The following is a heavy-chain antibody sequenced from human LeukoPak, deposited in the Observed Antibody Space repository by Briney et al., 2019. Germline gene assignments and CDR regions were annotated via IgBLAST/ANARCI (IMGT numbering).Heavy chain of an antibody. CDR1: GFTFSSYA. J-gene: IGHJ5*02. V-gene: IGHV3-23*01. CDR2: ISGSGGYT. D-gene: IGHD2/OR15-2a*01. CDR3: ANSATPAGTTWFDP. Sequence: GGSLRLSCAASGFTFSSYAMSWVRQAPGKGLEWVSSISGSGGYTYYADSVKGRFTISRDNSKNTLYLQMNSLRAEDTAVYYCANSATPAGTTWFDPWGQGTLVTVSS.